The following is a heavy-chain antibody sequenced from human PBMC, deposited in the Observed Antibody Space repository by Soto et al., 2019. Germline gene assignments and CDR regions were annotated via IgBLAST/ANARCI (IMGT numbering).Heavy chain of an antibody. D-gene: IGHD2-2*02. Sequence: DVQLLDSGGDMVQPGGSLRVSCEASGFTFSSYVMSWVRQAPGKGLEWVSGISGSGASIEYADSVRGRFTISRDNSKKTVYLQMNSLRAEDMAIYYCARSGPYCSSISCYTAGFDYWGQGTLVTVSS. CDR1: GFTFSSYV. CDR2: ISGSGASI. J-gene: IGHJ4*02. V-gene: IGHV3-23*01. CDR3: ARSGPYCSSISCYTAGFDY.